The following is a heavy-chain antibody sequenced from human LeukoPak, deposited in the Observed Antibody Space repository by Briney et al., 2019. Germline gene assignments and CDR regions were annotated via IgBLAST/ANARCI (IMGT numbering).Heavy chain of an antibody. J-gene: IGHJ4*02. CDR3: TRDFDYSLDY. D-gene: IGHD3-9*01. V-gene: IGHV3-7*01. CDR1: GPTFSSYW. Sequence: GGSLRLSCAASGPTFSSYWMSWVRQAPGKGLEWVANINLDGSDKSYVASVKGRFTISRDNAKNSLYLQMDSLGAEDTAVYYCTRDFDYSLDYWGQGTLVTVSS. CDR2: INLDGSDK.